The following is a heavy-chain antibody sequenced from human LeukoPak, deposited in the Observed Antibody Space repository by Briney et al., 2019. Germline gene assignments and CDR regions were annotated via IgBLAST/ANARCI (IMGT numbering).Heavy chain of an antibody. D-gene: IGHD3-22*01. V-gene: IGHV3-13*01. CDR3: ARGRSFNYNDNRAHYPY. CDR2: IGTLGDT. CDR1: GFTFSTYD. Sequence: GGSLRLSCAASGFTFSTYDFHWVRQVPGYGLEWVSGIGTLGDTYYLGSVKGRFTISRENAKNSLYLQMNSLRVGDTAVYYCARGRSFNYNDNRAHYPYWGQGTVVTVSS. J-gene: IGHJ4*02.